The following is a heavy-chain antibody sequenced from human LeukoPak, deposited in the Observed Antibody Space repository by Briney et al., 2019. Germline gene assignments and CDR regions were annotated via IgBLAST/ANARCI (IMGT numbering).Heavy chain of an antibody. CDR1: GGTFSSYA. Sequence: ASVKVSCKASGGTFSSYAISWVRQAPGQGLEWMGGIIPIFGTANYAQKFQGRVTITADESTSTAYMELSSLRSEDTAVYYCARDSPGVTPEPENWGQGTLVTVSS. CDR2: IIPIFGTA. V-gene: IGHV1-69*13. D-gene: IGHD1-14*01. J-gene: IGHJ4*02. CDR3: ARDSPGVTPEPEN.